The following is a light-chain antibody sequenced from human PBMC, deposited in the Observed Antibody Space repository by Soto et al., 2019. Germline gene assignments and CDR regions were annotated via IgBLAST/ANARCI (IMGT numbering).Light chain of an antibody. Sequence: EIVMTQSPATLSVSPGDRATLSCRASQSVSSSLAWYQQKPGQAPRLLIYGASTRATGIPARFSGSGSGTEFTLTISSLQSEDFAVYYCHNYNNWPPWTFGQGTKVEIK. V-gene: IGKV3-15*01. CDR2: GAS. CDR1: QSVSSS. J-gene: IGKJ1*01. CDR3: HNYNNWPPWT.